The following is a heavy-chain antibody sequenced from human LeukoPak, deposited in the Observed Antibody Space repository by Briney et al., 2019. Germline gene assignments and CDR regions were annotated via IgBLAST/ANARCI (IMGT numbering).Heavy chain of an antibody. CDR3: ARDSAQVVVVPAGTLDP. Sequence: GGSLRLSCAVSGFTFSSYAMHWVRQAPGKGLEWVAVISYDGSNKYYADSVKGRFTISRDNSKNTLYLQMNSLRAEDTAVYYCARDSAQVVVVPAGTLDPWGQGTLVTVSS. CDR1: GFTFSSYA. J-gene: IGHJ5*02. D-gene: IGHD2-2*01. CDR2: ISYDGSNK. V-gene: IGHV3-30-3*01.